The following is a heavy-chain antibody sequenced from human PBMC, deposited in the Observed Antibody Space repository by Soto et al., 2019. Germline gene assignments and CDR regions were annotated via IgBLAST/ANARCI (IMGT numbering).Heavy chain of an antibody. CDR1: GGSISSGGYY. J-gene: IGHJ4*02. CDR3: ARRTTRLNSSGYDY. Sequence: SETLSLTCTVSGGSISSGGYYWSWIRQHPGKGLEWIGYIYYSGSTYYNPSLKSRVTISVDTSKNQFSLKLSSVTAADTAVYYCARRTTRLNSSGYDYWGQGTLVTVSS. D-gene: IGHD3-22*01. CDR2: IYYSGST. V-gene: IGHV4-31*03.